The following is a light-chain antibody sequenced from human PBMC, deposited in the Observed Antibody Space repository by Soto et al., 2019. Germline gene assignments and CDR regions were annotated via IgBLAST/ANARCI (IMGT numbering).Light chain of an antibody. CDR3: TSYAGNNIGV. Sequence: QSALTQPPSASGSPGQSVTISCTGTSSDVGAYNYVSWYQQYPGKAPKLMIYEVSKRPSGVPDRFSGSKSGKTASLTVSGLRPEDEADYYCTSYAGNNIGVFGGGTKLTVL. J-gene: IGLJ3*02. V-gene: IGLV2-8*01. CDR2: EVS. CDR1: SSDVGAYNY.